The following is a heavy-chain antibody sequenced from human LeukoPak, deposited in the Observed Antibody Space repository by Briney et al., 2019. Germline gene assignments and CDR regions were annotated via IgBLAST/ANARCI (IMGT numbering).Heavy chain of an antibody. D-gene: IGHD3-9*01. J-gene: IGHJ4*02. V-gene: IGHV3-64*01. Sequence: GGSLRLSCAASGFTFSDFAMQWVRQVPGKGLEFVSGIGRDGVNSYYANSVRDRFTISRGNSKNTLYLQMGSLTTEDMAVYYCARDWLLDYWGEGTLVTVSS. CDR2: IGRDGVNS. CDR1: GFTFSDFA. CDR3: ARDWLLDY.